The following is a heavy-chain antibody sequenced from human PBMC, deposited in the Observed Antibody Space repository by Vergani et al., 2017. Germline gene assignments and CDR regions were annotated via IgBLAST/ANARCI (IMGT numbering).Heavy chain of an antibody. D-gene: IGHD2-15*01. CDR3: ARISGGSAPYLHY. V-gene: IGHV3-7*01. CDR2: IKRDGTET. CDR1: GFTSGDYS. Sequence: EVHLEESGGGLVQPGGSLRLSCAASGFTSGDYSMAWTRLAPGEGLDWAAGIKRDGTETFYVDSVKVRFTSSKDNTKTTLYLQMNSLRDEYRGVYYGARISGGSAPYLHYWGQGTLVTVAS. J-gene: IGHJ1*01.